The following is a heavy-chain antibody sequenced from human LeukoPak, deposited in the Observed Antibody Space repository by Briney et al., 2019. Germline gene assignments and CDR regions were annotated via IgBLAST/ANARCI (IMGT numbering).Heavy chain of an antibody. CDR1: GYTFSNHD. D-gene: IGHD1-26*01. CDR2: MNPNSGAT. CDR3: ASPYSGSDLTYYYYGMDV. J-gene: IGHJ6*02. Sequence: GASVKVSRTASGYTFSNHDFNWMRQATGQGVEWMGWMNPNSGATGYAQKFQGRVTMTRDTSITTAYMELSSLTSEHTAVYYCASPYSGSDLTYYYYGMDVWGQGTTVTVSS. V-gene: IGHV1-8*01.